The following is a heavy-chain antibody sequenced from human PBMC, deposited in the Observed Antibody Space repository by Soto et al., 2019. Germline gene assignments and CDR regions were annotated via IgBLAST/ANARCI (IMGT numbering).Heavy chain of an antibody. Sequence: GESLKISCKGSGYSFTSYWIGWVRQMPVKGLEWMGIIYPGDSDTRYSPSFQGQVTISADKSISTAYLQWSSLKASDTAMYYCASGFRPGIAVALGAFDIWGQGTMVTVSS. CDR1: GYSFTSYW. V-gene: IGHV5-51*01. J-gene: IGHJ3*02. CDR2: IYPGDSDT. CDR3: ASGFRPGIAVALGAFDI. D-gene: IGHD6-19*01.